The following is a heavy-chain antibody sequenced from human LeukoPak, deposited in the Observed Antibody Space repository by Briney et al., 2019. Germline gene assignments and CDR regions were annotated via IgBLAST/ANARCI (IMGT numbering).Heavy chain of an antibody. CDR2: IYHSGST. CDR1: GGSISSGGYY. Sequence: SQTLSLTCTVSGGSISSGGYYWSWIRQPPGKGLEWIGYIYHSGSTYYNPSLKSRVTISVDRSKNQFSLKLSSVTAADTAVYYCARAYCSGGSCYSRGAFDIWGQGTMVTVSS. D-gene: IGHD2-15*01. V-gene: IGHV4-30-2*01. J-gene: IGHJ3*02. CDR3: ARAYCSGGSCYSRGAFDI.